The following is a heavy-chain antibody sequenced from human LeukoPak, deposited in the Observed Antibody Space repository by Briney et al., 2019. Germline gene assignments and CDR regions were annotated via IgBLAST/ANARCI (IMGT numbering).Heavy chain of an antibody. V-gene: IGHV4-59*01. CDR1: GGSISSYY. D-gene: IGHD4-11*01. CDR3: ARGPTVSYYYYGMDV. CDR2: IYYSGST. J-gene: IGHJ6*02. Sequence: SETLSLTCTVSGGSISSYYWSWIRQPPGKGLGWIGYIYYSGSTNYNPSLKSRVTISIDTSKNQFSLKLSSVTAADTAVYYCARGPTVSYYYYGMDVWGQGTTVTVSS.